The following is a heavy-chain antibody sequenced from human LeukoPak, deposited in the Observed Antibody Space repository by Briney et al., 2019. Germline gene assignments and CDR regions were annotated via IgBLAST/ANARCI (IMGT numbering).Heavy chain of an antibody. D-gene: IGHD3-9*01. CDR2: IYTSGST. J-gene: IGHJ3*02. CDR3: ARQVNYDILTGPGEYAFDI. CDR1: AGSISSGSYY. V-gene: IGHV4-61*02. Sequence: SQTLSLTCTVSAGSISSGSYYWSWIRQPAGKRLEWIGRIYTSGSTYYNPSLKSRVTISIDTSKNQFSLKLSSVTAADTAVYYCARQVNYDILTGPGEYAFDIWGQGTMVTVSS.